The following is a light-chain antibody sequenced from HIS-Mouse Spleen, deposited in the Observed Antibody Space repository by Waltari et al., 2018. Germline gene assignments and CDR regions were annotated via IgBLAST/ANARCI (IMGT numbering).Light chain of an antibody. CDR1: SSDVGGYNY. CDR2: EVS. J-gene: IGLJ2*01. V-gene: IGLV2-8*01. CDR3: SSYAGSNNLV. Sequence: QSALTQPPSASGSPGQSVTISCTGTSSDVGGYNYVSWYQQHPGKAPKPIVYEVSKRPSGVPDRFSGSKSGNTASLTVSGLQAEDEADYYCSSYAGSNNLVFGGGTKLTVL.